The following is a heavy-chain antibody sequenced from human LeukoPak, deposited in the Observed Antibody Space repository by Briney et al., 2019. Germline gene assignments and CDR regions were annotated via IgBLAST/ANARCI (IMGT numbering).Heavy chain of an antibody. CDR2: ISGSGGST. V-gene: IGHV3-23*01. Sequence: GGSLRLSCEVSGFTFSSYAMSWVRQAPGKGLEWVSAISGSGGSTYYADSVKGRFTISRDNSKNTLYLQMNSLRAEDTAVYYCAKVYAGTVTGAFDIWGQGTMVTASS. CDR3: AKVYAGTVTGAFDI. J-gene: IGHJ3*02. CDR1: GFTFSSYA. D-gene: IGHD4-17*01.